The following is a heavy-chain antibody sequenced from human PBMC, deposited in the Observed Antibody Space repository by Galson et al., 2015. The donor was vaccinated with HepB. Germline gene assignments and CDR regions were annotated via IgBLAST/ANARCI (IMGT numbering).Heavy chain of an antibody. J-gene: IGHJ4*02. V-gene: IGHV3-23*01. Sequence: SLRLSCAASGFTFSSYAMSWVRQAPGKGLEWVSAISGSGGSTYYADSVKGRFTISRDNSKNTLYLQMNSLRAEDTAVYYCATARYDSSGYYMDYWGQGTLVTVSS. CDR2: ISGSGGST. D-gene: IGHD3-22*01. CDR1: GFTFSSYA. CDR3: ATARYDSSGYYMDY.